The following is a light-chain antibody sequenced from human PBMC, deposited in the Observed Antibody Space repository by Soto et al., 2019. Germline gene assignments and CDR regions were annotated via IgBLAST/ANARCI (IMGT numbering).Light chain of an antibody. V-gene: IGKV1-9*01. J-gene: IGKJ4*01. CDR1: QGISSS. Sequence: DIQLTQSPSFLSASVGDRVTITCLASQGISSSLTWYQQEPGKAPEPLIYAASTLQSGVPSRFSGSGSGTDFTLTISSLQPEDFATYYCLQDYNYPLTFGGGTKV. CDR3: LQDYNYPLT. CDR2: AAS.